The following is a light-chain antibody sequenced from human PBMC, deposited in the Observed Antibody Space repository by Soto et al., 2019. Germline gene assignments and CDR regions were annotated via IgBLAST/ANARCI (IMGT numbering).Light chain of an antibody. Sequence: EIVLTQSPAPLSLSPGERATLSSRASQSISTYLAWYQQKPDQAPRLLIYDASNRATGIPARFSGSGYGTDFTLTISGLESEDFAGDSCHQRRTFPFTFGAGKKVDIK. V-gene: IGKV3-11*01. CDR1: QSISTY. J-gene: IGKJ3*01. CDR2: DAS. CDR3: HQRRTFPFT.